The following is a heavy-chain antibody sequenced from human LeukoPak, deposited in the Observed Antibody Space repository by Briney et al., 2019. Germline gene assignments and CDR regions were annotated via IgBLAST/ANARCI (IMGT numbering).Heavy chain of an antibody. J-gene: IGHJ5*02. V-gene: IGHV4-61*01. CDR1: GGSVSSGTYY. CDR3: ARGAGWYDH. D-gene: IGHD6-19*01. CDR2: VYYSGST. Sequence: SETPSLTCTVSGGSVSSGTYYWSWIRQPPGKGLEWIGYVYYSGSTKYNPSLKSRVTISLDTSNNQFSLKLSSVTAADTAVYYCARGAGWYDHWGQGSLVTVSS.